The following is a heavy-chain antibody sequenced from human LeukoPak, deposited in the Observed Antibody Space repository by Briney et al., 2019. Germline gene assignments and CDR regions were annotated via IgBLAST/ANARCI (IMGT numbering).Heavy chain of an antibody. V-gene: IGHV3-30-3*01. CDR3: ARVESPTHFDY. Sequence: PGGSLRLSCAASGFTFSSYAMHWVRQAPGKGLEWVAVISYDGSNKYYADSVKGRFTISRDNSKNTLYLQMNSLRAEDTAVYYCARVESPTHFDYWGQGTLVTVSS. CDR2: ISYDGSNK. J-gene: IGHJ4*02. CDR1: GFTFSSYA.